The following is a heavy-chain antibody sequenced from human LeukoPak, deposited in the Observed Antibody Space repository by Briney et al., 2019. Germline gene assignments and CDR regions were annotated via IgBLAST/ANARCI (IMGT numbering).Heavy chain of an antibody. CDR2: IYYSGST. CDR1: GASINSYY. CDR3: ARVYGDYVYYYYYYMDV. J-gene: IGHJ6*03. D-gene: IGHD4-17*01. Sequence: SETLSLTCSVSGASINSYYWNWIRQPPGKGLEWIGYIYYSGSTNYNPSLKSRVTISVDTSKNQFSLKLSPVTAADTAVYYCARVYGDYVYYYYYYMDVWGKGTTVTVSS. V-gene: IGHV4-59*01.